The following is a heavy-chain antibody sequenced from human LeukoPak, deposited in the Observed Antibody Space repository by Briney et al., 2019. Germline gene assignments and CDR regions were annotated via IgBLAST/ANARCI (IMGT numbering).Heavy chain of an antibody. Sequence: SQTLSLTCTVSGASISSEGYYWSRIRQHPGKGLEWIGYIYYSGSTYYNPSLKSRVTMSVDTSNSQFSLKLRSVTAADTAVYYCARGKYYDSSTEYYFDYWGQGTLVTVSS. CDR2: IYYSGST. CDR3: ARGKYYDSSTEYYFDY. D-gene: IGHD3-22*01. V-gene: IGHV4-31*03. J-gene: IGHJ4*02. CDR1: GASISSEGYY.